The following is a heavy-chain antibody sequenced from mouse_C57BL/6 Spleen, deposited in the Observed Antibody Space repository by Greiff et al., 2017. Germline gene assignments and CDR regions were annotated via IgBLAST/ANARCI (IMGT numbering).Heavy chain of an antibody. CDR1: GYTFTSYW. CDR2: IDPSDSYT. CDR3: ARRTGLRGAMYY. Sequence: QVQLQQPGAELVRPGTSVKLSCKASGYTFTSYWMHWVKQRPGQGLEWIGVIDPSDSYTNYNQKFKGKATLTVDTSSSTAYMQLSSLTSEDSAVYYCARRTGLRGAMYYWGQGTSVTVSS. D-gene: IGHD1-1*01. V-gene: IGHV1-59*01. J-gene: IGHJ4*01.